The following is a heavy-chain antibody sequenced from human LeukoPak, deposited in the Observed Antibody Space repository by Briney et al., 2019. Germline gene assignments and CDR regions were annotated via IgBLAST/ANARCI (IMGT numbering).Heavy chain of an antibody. CDR3: AKDDAWLQYGN. CDR1: GFFFSRHG. V-gene: IGHV3-23*01. Sequence: GGSLRLSCAASGFFFSRHGMNWVRQAPGKGLEWVSGISPSGAITYYADSVKGRFTISRDNSKGTVYLQMNSLRPEDTAVYYCAKDDAWLQYGNWGRGTLVTVSS. J-gene: IGHJ4*02. CDR2: ISPSGAIT. D-gene: IGHD5-24*01.